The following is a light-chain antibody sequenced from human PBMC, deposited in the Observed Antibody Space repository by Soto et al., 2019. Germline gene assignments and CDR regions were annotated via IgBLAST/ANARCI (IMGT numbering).Light chain of an antibody. J-gene: IGLJ1*01. CDR2: DVS. Sequence: QSALTQPASVSGSPGQSITISCTGTSSDIGGYKYVSWYQQHPGKAPKLMIYDVSNRPSGVSNRFSGSKSGNTATLTISGLQGEDEAEYYCNSYTGGSTYVFGTGTKLTVL. CDR1: SSDIGGYKY. CDR3: NSYTGGSTYV. V-gene: IGLV2-14*01.